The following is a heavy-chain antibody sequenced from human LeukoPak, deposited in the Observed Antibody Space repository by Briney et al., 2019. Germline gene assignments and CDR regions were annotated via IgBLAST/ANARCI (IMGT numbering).Heavy chain of an antibody. V-gene: IGHV4-59*01. J-gene: IGHJ5*02. CDR2: IYYSGTT. CDR3: ARRSSSWKTWFDP. D-gene: IGHD6-13*01. CDR1: GGSIDSNS. Sequence: SETLSLTCTVSGGSIDSNSWTWIRQPPGKGLEWIGYIYYSGTTNYNPSLKSRVTMSVDMSKNQFSLKLSPVTAADTAVYYCARRSSSWKTWFDPWGQGTLVTVSS.